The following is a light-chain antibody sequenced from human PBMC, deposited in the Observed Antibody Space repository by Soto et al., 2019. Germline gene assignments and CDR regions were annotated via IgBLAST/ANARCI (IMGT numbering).Light chain of an antibody. Sequence: QSVLTQPASVSGSPGQSITISCTGTSSDIGGYNYVSWFQQHPGKAPKLMISDVSNRPSGVSNRFSGSKSGNTASLTISGLQAEDEADYYCSSYTSGSTLYVFGTGTKVTVL. CDR2: DVS. CDR3: SSYTSGSTLYV. J-gene: IGLJ1*01. V-gene: IGLV2-14*01. CDR1: SSDIGGYNY.